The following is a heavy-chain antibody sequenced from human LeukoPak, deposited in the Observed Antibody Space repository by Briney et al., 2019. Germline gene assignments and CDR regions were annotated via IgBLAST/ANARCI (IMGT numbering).Heavy chain of an antibody. CDR3: ATIDSGYGVYFDY. Sequence: GGSLRLSCAASGFTFSSYGMSWVRQAPGKGLEWVSAISGSGGSTYYADSVKGRFTISRDNSKNTLYLQMNSLRAEDTAVYYCATIDSGYGVYFDYWGQGTLVTVSS. CDR2: ISGSGGST. J-gene: IGHJ4*02. V-gene: IGHV3-23*01. CDR1: GFTFSSYG. D-gene: IGHD3-10*01.